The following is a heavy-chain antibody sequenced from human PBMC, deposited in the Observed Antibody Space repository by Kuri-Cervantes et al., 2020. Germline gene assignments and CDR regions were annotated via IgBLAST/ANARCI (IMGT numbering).Heavy chain of an antibody. D-gene: IGHD6-19*01. CDR3: AALNRDSSSGMDV. CDR2: INPSGGST. Sequence: ASVKVSCKAPGYTFTSYYMHWVRQAPGQGLEWMGIINPSGGSTSYAQKFQGRVTMTRDMSTSTAYMELSSLRSEDTAVYYCAALNRDSSSGMDVWGQGTTVTVSS. CDR1: GYTFTSYY. V-gene: IGHV1-46*01. J-gene: IGHJ6*02.